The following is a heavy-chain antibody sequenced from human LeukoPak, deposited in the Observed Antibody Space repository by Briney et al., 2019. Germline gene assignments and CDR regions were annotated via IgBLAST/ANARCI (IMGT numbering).Heavy chain of an antibody. D-gene: IGHD2-8*01. CDR3: ATAGVYCTNGVCQYYFDY. J-gene: IGHJ4*02. V-gene: IGHV1-24*01. Sequence: ASVKVSCKVSGYTLTELSMHWVRQAPGKGLEWMGGFDPEDGETIYAQKFQGRVTMTEDTSTDTAYMELSSLRSEDTAAYYCATAGVYCTNGVCQYYFDYWGQGTLVTVSS. CDR2: FDPEDGET. CDR1: GYTLTELS.